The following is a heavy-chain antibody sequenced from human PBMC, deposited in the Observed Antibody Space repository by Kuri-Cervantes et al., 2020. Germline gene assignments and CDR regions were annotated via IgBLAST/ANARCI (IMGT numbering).Heavy chain of an antibody. Sequence: GGSLRLSCAASGFTFSSYGMHWVRQAPGKGLEWVAVISYDGSNKYYADSVKGRFTISRDNSKNSLYLQMNSLRVEDTALYYCRGSGNYDYWGQGTLVTVSS. CDR3: RGSGNYDY. V-gene: IGHV3-30*03. D-gene: IGHD3-10*01. CDR1: GFTFSSYG. J-gene: IGHJ4*02. CDR2: ISYDGSNK.